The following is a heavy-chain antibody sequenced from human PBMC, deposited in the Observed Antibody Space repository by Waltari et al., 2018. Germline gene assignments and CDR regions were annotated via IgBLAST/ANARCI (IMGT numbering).Heavy chain of an antibody. J-gene: IGHJ2*01. V-gene: IGHV3-30-3*01. CDR1: GFTFSSYA. CDR3: AREGDWGIHWYFDL. CDR2: ISYGASNK. D-gene: IGHD3-16*01. Sequence: QVQLVESGGGVVQPGKSLRLSCAASGFTFSSYAMHWVRQAPGKGLEWVAVISYGASNKYYADSVKGRFTISRDNSNNTLYLQMNSLRPEDTAVYYCAREGDWGIHWYFDLWGRGTLVTVSS.